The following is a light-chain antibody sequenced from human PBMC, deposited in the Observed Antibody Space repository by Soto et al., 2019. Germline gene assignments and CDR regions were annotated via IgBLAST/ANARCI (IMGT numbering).Light chain of an antibody. CDR3: QSPDSSGTTWV. V-gene: IGLV3-25*02. J-gene: IGLJ3*02. CDR2: KDR. Sequence: SYELTQQPSVSVSPRQTASITCSGDALPKQYAYWYQKKPGQAPVMVIYKDRERPSGIPERFSGSSSGTTATLTISGVQAEDEADYFCQSPDSSGTTWVFGGGTKVTVL. CDR1: ALPKQY.